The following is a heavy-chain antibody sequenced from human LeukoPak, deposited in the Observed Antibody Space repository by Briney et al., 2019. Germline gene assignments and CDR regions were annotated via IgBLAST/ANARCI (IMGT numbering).Heavy chain of an antibody. CDR2: IIPIFGTA. D-gene: IGHD3-22*01. V-gene: IGHV1-69*13. CDR1: RGTFSSYA. Sequence: SVKVSCKASRGTFSSYAISWVRQAPGQGLEWMGGIIPIFGTANYAQKFQGRVTITADESTSTAYMELSSLRSEDTAVYYCANPASSGYYLPFDYWGQGTLVTVSS. J-gene: IGHJ4*02. CDR3: ANPASSGYYLPFDY.